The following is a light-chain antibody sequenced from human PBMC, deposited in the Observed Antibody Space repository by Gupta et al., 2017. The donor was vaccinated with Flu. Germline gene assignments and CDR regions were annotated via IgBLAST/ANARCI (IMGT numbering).Light chain of an antibody. CDR1: SGHGTYA. CDR3: QTWGTGIRV. CDR2: LDSDGSH. V-gene: IGLV4-69*01. Sequence: VVLNQSPSASASLGASVRLTCTLSSGHGTYAIAWLQQQPGKGPRYLMKLDSDGSHTKGDGIPDRFSGSSSGAERYLTISSLQSEDEADYYCQTWGTGIRVFGGGTKLTVL. J-gene: IGLJ3*02.